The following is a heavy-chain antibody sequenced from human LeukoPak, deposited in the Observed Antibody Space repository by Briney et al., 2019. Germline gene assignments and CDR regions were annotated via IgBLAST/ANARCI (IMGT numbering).Heavy chain of an antibody. CDR2: IYYSGST. V-gene: IGHV4-59*08. Sequence: SETLSLTCTVSGGSVSSYYWSWIRQPPGKGLEWIWYIYYSGSTNYNPSLKSRVTISVDTSKNQFSLKLSSVTAADTAVYYCARRSGYDFGPFFDYWGQGALVTVSS. D-gene: IGHD5-12*01. CDR3: ARRSGYDFGPFFDY. CDR1: GGSVSSYY. J-gene: IGHJ4*02.